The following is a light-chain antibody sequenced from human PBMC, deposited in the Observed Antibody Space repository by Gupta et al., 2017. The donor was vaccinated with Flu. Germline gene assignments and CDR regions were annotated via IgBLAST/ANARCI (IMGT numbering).Light chain of an antibody. CDR1: QGSSNY. CDR3: QQYKWAPRT. Sequence: QLTQSPSSLSASVGDRVTITCRASQGSSNYLAWYQQKPGKVPKLLIYAASTLQSGVPARCSGSGSGTDFTLNISSVEAEDVGTYYCQQYKWAPRTFGQGTKVEIK. J-gene: IGKJ2*02. CDR2: AAS. V-gene: IGKV1-27*01.